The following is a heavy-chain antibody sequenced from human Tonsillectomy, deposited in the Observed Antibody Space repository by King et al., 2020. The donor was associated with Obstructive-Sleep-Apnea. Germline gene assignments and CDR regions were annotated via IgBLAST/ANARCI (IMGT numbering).Heavy chain of an antibody. D-gene: IGHD3-9*01. Sequence: VQLVESGAEVKKPGASVKVSCKASGYTFTSYDITWVRQATGQGLEWMGWMNPNSGNTGYAPKFQGRVTMTRNTSITTAYMELSSLRSEDTAVYYCARLRYSDWSTDYWGQGTLVTVSS. CDR2: MNPNSGNT. V-gene: IGHV1-8*01. CDR3: ARLRYSDWSTDY. J-gene: IGHJ4*02. CDR1: GYTFTSYD.